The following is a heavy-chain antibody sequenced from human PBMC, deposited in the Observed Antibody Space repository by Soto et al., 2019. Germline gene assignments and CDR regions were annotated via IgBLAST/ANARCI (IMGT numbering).Heavy chain of an antibody. CDR1: RFTFSSYW. V-gene: IGHV3-74*01. Sequence: PAWCLRLCCAASRFTFSSYWMPLVRKAQGKGLVWVSRINSDGSSTSYADSVKGRFTISRDNAKNTLYLQMNSLRAEDTAVYYCVRTSLVVAAATREDYWGQGTLVTVSS. CDR3: VRTSLVVAAATREDY. D-gene: IGHD2-15*01. CDR2: INSDGSST. J-gene: IGHJ4*02.